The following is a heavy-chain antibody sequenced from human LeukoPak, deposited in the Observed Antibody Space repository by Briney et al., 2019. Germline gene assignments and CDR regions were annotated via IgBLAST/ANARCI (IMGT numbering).Heavy chain of an antibody. Sequence: SVKVSCKASGYTFTSYGISWVRQAPGQGLEWMGRIIPIFGTANYAQKFQGRVTITTDESTSTAYMELSSLRSEDTAVYYCARTSLVPPDYYDSSDSGSEHWGQGTLVTVSS. CDR3: ARTSLVPPDYYDSSDSGSEH. J-gene: IGHJ4*02. D-gene: IGHD3-22*01. CDR1: GYTFTSYG. V-gene: IGHV1-69*05. CDR2: IIPIFGTA.